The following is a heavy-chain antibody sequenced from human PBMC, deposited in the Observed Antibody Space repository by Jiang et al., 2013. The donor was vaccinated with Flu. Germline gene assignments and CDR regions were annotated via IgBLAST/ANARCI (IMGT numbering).Heavy chain of an antibody. D-gene: IGHD6-19*01. CDR2: INTDNGNT. J-gene: IGHJ5*02. CDR1: GYTFTSYA. Sequence: SGAEVKMPGASVKVSCKASGYTFTSYAIHWVRQAPGQRLEWMGWINTDNGNTKYSQNFQGRVTIRRDTSASTAYMELSSLRSEDTALYYCASTVVGSGIAVAAKSPWGQGTLVTVSS. V-gene: IGHV1-3*04. CDR3: ASTVVGSGIAVAAKSP.